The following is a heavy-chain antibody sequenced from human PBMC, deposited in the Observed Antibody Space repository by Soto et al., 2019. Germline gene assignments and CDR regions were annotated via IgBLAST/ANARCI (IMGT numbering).Heavy chain of an antibody. CDR2: VSWNSGSI. V-gene: IGHV3-9*01. D-gene: IGHD2-15*01. J-gene: IGHJ4*02. CDR1: GFIFHDYA. Sequence: GGSLRLSCAASGFIFHDYAMHWVRQPPGKGLEWVSTVSWNSGSIVYADSVKGRFTISRDNAKNSLYLQMNSLRAEDTAFYYCAKDRGGSTIGGGKDSWGQGTLVTVSS. CDR3: AKDRGGSTIGGGKDS.